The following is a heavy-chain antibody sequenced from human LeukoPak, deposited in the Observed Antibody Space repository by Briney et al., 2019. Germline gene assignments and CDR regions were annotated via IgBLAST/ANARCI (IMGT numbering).Heavy chain of an antibody. V-gene: IGHV1-18*01. Sequence: ASVKVSCKASGYTFSTCGIAWVRQAPGQGLEWMGWISGDNGNTNYAQKFQGRVTMSTDTTTTTAYMELRSLRSDDTAVYYCARDGYFDYWGQGTLVTVSS. CDR2: ISGDNGNT. CDR3: ARDGYFDY. J-gene: IGHJ4*02. CDR1: GYTFSTCG.